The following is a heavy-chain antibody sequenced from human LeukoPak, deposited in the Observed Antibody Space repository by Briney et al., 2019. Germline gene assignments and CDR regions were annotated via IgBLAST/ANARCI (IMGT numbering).Heavy chain of an antibody. D-gene: IGHD2-15*01. CDR2: IYYSGST. Sequence: PSETLSLTCAVYGESFSDYYWGWIRQPPGKGLEWIGSIYYSGSTYYNPSLKSRVTISVDTSKNQFSLKLSSVTAADTAVYYCARHRCSGGSCYPMNWFDPWGQGTLVTVSS. CDR1: GESFSDYY. V-gene: IGHV4-34*01. CDR3: ARHRCSGGSCYPMNWFDP. J-gene: IGHJ5*02.